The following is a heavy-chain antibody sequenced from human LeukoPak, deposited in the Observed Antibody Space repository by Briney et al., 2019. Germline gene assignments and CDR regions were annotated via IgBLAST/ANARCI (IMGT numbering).Heavy chain of an antibody. D-gene: IGHD2-2*01. CDR2: IYPGDSDT. CDR1: GYSFTSYW. CDR3: ARLRVPIVVVPAALDY. J-gene: IGHJ4*02. Sequence: GESLKIFCKGSGYSFTSYWIGWVRPMPGKGLGGVGIIYPGDSDTRYSPSFQGQVTISADKSISTAYLQWSSLKASDTAMYYCARLRVPIVVVPAALDYWGQGTLVTVPS. V-gene: IGHV5-51*01.